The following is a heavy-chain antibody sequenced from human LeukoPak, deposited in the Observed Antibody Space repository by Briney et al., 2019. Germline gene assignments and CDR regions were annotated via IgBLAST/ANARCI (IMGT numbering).Heavy chain of an antibody. J-gene: IGHJ4*02. CDR3: ARDLNYGDYYY. Sequence: GASVKVSCKASGGTFSSYAISWVRQAPGQGLEWMGRIIPILGIANYAQKFQGRVTITADKSTSTAYMELSSLRSEDTAVYYCARDLNYGDYYYWGQGTLVTVSS. D-gene: IGHD4-17*01. CDR1: GGTFSSYA. V-gene: IGHV1-69*04. CDR2: IIPILGIA.